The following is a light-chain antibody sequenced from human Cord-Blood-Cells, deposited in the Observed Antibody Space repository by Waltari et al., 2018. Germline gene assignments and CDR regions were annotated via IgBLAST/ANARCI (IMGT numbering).Light chain of an antibody. CDR1: SSDVGGYNY. CDR2: DVS. J-gene: IGLJ2*01. Sequence: QSALTQPRSVSGSPGQSVTISCTGPSSDVGGYNYVSWYQQHPGKAPKLMIYDVSKRPSGVPDRFSGSKSGNMASLTISGLQAEDEADYYCCSYAGSYTYVVFGGGTKLTVL. CDR3: CSYAGSYTYVV. V-gene: IGLV2-11*01.